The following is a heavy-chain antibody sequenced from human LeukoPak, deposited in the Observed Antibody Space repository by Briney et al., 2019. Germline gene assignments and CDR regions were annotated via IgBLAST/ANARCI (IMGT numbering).Heavy chain of an antibody. CDR3: AKDQWAASIVVVVAAS. CDR1: GFTFSIYG. D-gene: IGHD2-15*01. Sequence: PGGSLRLSCAASGFTFSIYGMNWVRQAPGKGLEWVAVISYDGSKKYYADSVKGRFTISRDNAKNTLFLQMNSLRAEDTAVYYCAKDQWAASIVVVVAASWGQGTLVTVSS. V-gene: IGHV3-30*18. J-gene: IGHJ4*02. CDR2: ISYDGSKK.